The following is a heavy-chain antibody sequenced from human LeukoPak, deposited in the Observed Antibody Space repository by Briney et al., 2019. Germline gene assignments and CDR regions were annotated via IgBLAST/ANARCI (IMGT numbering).Heavy chain of an antibody. V-gene: IGHV4-59*01. D-gene: IGHD6-19*01. Sequence: SETLSLTCTVSCGSISSYYWSWIRQPPGKGLEWIGYIYYSGSTNYNPSLKSRVTISVDTSKNQFSLKLSSVTAADTAVYYCARGSGWYFDYWGQGTLVTVSS. CDR2: IYYSGST. CDR1: CGSISSYY. CDR3: ARGSGWYFDY. J-gene: IGHJ4*02.